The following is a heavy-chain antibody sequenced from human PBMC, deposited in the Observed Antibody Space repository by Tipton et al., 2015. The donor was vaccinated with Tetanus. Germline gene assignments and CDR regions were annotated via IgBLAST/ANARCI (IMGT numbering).Heavy chain of an antibody. CDR3: VRRWFGTQYYFGMDV. Sequence: SLRLSCAASGFTLRRYGMHWVRQAPGKGLEWVANINQDGSAEFYVDSVKGRFTISRDNSKNSLSLQMNSLRADDTAVYYCVRRWFGTQYYFGMDVWGQGTTVTVSS. CDR1: GFTLRRYG. V-gene: IGHV3-7*01. D-gene: IGHD2/OR15-2a*01. J-gene: IGHJ6*02. CDR2: INQDGSAE.